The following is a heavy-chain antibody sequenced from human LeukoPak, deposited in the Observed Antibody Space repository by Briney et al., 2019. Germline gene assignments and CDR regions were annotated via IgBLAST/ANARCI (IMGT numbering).Heavy chain of an antibody. CDR2: IKEDGREK. D-gene: IGHD4-17*01. CDR1: GFSFSSYL. Sequence: GGSPRLSCAASGFSFSSYLMSWVRQAPGKGREWVANIKEDGREKYYVESVKGRFPISRENPKNTLYLQMNRLSAEDTAMYYCARGDYGRADPWGQGSLVTVSS. J-gene: IGHJ5*02. CDR3: ARGDYGRADP. V-gene: IGHV3-7*03.